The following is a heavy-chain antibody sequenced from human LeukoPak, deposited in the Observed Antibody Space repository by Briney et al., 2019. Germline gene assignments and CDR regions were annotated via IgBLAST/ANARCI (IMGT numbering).Heavy chain of an antibody. Sequence: PSETLSLTCTVSGGSISSYYWSWIRQPPGKGLEWIGYIYYSGSTNYNPSLKSRVTISVDTSKNQFSLKVSSVTAADTAVYYCARDGGYGSGSSLWGQGTLVTVSS. V-gene: IGHV4-59*01. J-gene: IGHJ4*02. CDR2: IYYSGST. D-gene: IGHD3-10*01. CDR3: ARDGGYGSGSSL. CDR1: GGSISSYY.